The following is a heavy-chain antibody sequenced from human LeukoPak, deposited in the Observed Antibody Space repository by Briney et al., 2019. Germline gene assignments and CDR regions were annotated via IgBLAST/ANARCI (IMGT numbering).Heavy chain of an antibody. Sequence: ASVKVSCKPSGYTFTVYDIHWVRQAPGQALQGVGWMKPSTGATNYAQEFQGRVTMTRDTSVGTAHMELSRLTPDDTALSYCARDYYASGSYSRDYWGQGTLVTVSS. CDR2: MKPSTGAT. V-gene: IGHV1-2*02. CDR1: GYTFTVYD. D-gene: IGHD3-10*01. CDR3: ARDYYASGSYSRDY. J-gene: IGHJ4*02.